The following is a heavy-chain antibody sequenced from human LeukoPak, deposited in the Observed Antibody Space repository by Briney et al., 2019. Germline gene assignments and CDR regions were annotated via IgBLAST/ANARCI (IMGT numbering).Heavy chain of an antibody. CDR1: GGSISSSSYY. CDR3: ARDRYSYGFDY. CDR2: IYYSGST. J-gene: IGHJ4*02. D-gene: IGHD5-18*01. Sequence: PSETLPLTCTVSGGSISSSSYYWSWVRQPPGKGLEWIGYIYYSGSTNYNPSLKSRVTISVDTSKNQFSLKLSSVTAADTAVYYCARDRYSYGFDYWGQGTLVTVSS. V-gene: IGHV4-61*01.